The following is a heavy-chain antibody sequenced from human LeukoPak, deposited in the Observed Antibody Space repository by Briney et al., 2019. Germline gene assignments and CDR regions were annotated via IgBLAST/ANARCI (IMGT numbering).Heavy chain of an antibody. CDR2: IIPIFGTA. V-gene: IGHV1-69*05. CDR1: GGTFSSYA. CDR3: ARDIGELFGWFDP. J-gene: IGHJ5*02. D-gene: IGHD3-10*01. Sequence: SVKVSCKASGGTFSSYAISWVRQAPGQGLEWMGGIIPIFGTANYAQKFQGRVTITTDESTSTAYMELSSLRSEDTAVYYCARDIGELFGWFDPWGQGTLVNVSS.